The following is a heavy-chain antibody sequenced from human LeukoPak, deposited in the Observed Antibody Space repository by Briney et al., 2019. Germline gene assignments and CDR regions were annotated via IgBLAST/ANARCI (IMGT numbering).Heavy chain of an antibody. Sequence: GGSLRLSCAASGFTLSSSPMNWVRQAPGKGLEWVSYISSSSTIYYADSVKGRFTISRDNAKNSLYLQMNSLRVEDTAVYYCARSGDYWGQGILVTVSS. CDR3: ARSGDY. V-gene: IGHV3-48*01. J-gene: IGHJ4*02. CDR1: GFTLSSSP. CDR2: ISSSSTI.